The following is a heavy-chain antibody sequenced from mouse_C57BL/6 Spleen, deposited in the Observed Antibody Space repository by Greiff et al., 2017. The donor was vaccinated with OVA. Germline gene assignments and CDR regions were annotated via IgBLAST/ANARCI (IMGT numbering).Heavy chain of an antibody. J-gene: IGHJ3*01. Sequence: EVQLQQSGPELVKPGASVKISCKASGYTFTDYYMNWVKQSHGKSLEWIGDINPNNGGTSYNQKFKGKATLTVDKSSSTAYMELRSLTSEDSAVYYCAKGGGNYPFAYWGQGTLVTVSA. CDR1: GYTFTDYY. CDR3: AKGGGNYPFAY. CDR2: INPNNGGT. D-gene: IGHD2-1*01. V-gene: IGHV1-26*01.